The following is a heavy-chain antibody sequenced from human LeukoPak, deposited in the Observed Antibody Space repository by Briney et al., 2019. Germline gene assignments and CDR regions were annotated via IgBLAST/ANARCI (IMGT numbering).Heavy chain of an antibody. Sequence: SQTLSLTCAISGDSVSSNSAAWNWIRQSPSRGLEWLGRTYYRSKWYNDYAISVKSRITINPDTSKNQFSLQLNSVTPEDTAAYYCARDQEKGFGELLNAFDIWGQGTMVTVSS. D-gene: IGHD3-10*01. CDR3: ARDQEKGFGELLNAFDI. CDR2: TYYRSKWYN. J-gene: IGHJ3*02. CDR1: GDSVSSNSAA. V-gene: IGHV6-1*01.